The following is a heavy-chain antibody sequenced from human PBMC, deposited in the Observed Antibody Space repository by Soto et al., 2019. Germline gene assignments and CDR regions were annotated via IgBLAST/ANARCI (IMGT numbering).Heavy chain of an antibody. V-gene: IGHV3-30*18. CDR1: GFTFSSYG. CDR3: AKDALVTVTSFIGYYMDV. D-gene: IGHD4-17*01. CDR2: ISYDGSNK. Sequence: GGSLRLSCAASGFTFSSYGMHWVRQAPGKGLEWVAVISYDGSNKYYADSVKGRFTISRDNSKNTLYLQMNSLRAEDTAVYYCAKDALVTVTSFIGYYMDVWGKGTTVTVSS. J-gene: IGHJ6*03.